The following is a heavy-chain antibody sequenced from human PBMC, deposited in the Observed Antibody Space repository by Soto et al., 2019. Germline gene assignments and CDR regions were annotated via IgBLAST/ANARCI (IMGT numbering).Heavy chain of an antibody. V-gene: IGHV3-53*01. J-gene: IGHJ4*02. CDR2: IYSGGTT. CDR1: GVSASGNY. D-gene: IGHD6-25*01. CDR3: AAHSGSKRFFDY. Sequence: GGSLRLCCVASGVSASGNYMSWVRQPPGKGLEWVSLIYSGGTTYYADSVKGRFTISRDNSKNTLYLQMNSLRAEDTAVYYCAAHSGSKRFFDYWGQGALVTVSS.